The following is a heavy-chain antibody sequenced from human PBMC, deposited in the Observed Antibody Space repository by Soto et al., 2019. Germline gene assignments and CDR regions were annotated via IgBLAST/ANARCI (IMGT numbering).Heavy chain of an antibody. Sequence: QVQLVESGGGVVQPGRSLRLSCAASGFTFSSYAMHWVRQAPGKGLEWVAVISYDGSNKYYADSVKGRFTISRDNSKNTLYLQMNSLRAEDTAVYYCARDWSEEAVAGTDWFDPWGQGTLVTVSS. CDR3: ARDWSEEAVAGTDWFDP. D-gene: IGHD6-19*01. J-gene: IGHJ5*02. CDR1: GFTFSSYA. CDR2: ISYDGSNK. V-gene: IGHV3-30-3*01.